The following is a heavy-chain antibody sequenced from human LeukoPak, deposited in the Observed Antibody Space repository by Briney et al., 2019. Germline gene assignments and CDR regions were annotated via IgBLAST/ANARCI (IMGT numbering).Heavy chain of an antibody. Sequence: GGSLRLSCAASGFTFDDYTMHWVGQAPGKGLEWVSLISWDGGSTYYADSVKGRFTISRDNSKNTLYLQMNSLRAEDTAVYYCARGYITPDYWGQGTLVTVSS. V-gene: IGHV3-43*01. CDR1: GFTFDDYT. D-gene: IGHD3-10*01. CDR2: ISWDGGST. J-gene: IGHJ4*02. CDR3: ARGYITPDY.